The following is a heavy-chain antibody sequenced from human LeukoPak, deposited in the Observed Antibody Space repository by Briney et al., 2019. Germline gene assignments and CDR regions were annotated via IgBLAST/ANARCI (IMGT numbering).Heavy chain of an antibody. CDR1: GFTFSNHA. Sequence: GGSLRLSCVASGFTFSNHAMNWVRQAPGKGLEWVSSISANGINTYYADSVKGRFTISRDNSKNTLYPQMNSLRAEDAAVYYCARRTTAASTYYFDYWGQGTLVPVSS. CDR3: ARRTTAASTYYFDY. J-gene: IGHJ4*02. D-gene: IGHD6-25*01. V-gene: IGHV3-23*01. CDR2: ISANGINT.